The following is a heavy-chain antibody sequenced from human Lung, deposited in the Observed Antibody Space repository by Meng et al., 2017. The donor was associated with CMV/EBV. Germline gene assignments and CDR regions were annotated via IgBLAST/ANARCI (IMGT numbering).Heavy chain of an antibody. V-gene: IGHV4-31*03. D-gene: IGHD3-10*01. J-gene: IGHJ5*02. CDR1: CGSISSGGYY. CDR3: ARASYGSGSPLGESWFDP. Sequence: SGPGLVLPSRALPRTCTCSCGSISSGGYYLSWIRQHPGKGLEWIGYIHSSGSTYYNPSLRSRLTISVDTSKNLFSLKLSSVAAADTAVYYCARASYGSGSPLGESWFDPWGQGTLVTVSS. CDR2: IHSSGST.